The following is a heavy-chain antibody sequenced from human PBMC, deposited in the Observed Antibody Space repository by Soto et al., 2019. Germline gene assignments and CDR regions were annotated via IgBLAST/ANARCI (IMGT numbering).Heavy chain of an antibody. CDR3: ASYIVATTYLDY. V-gene: IGHV3-72*01. CDR1: GFTFSDHY. Sequence: GGSLRLSCAASGFTFSDHYMDWVRQAPGKGLEWIGRIKNKPKSYTTQYAASVKGRFTISRDDSINSLHLQMESLRADDTAVYYCASYIVATTYLDYWGQGTLVTVSS. CDR2: IKNKPKSYTT. D-gene: IGHD5-12*01. J-gene: IGHJ4*02.